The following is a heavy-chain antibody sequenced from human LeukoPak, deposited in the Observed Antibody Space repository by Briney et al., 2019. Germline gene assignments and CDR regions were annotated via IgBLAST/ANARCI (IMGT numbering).Heavy chain of an antibody. CDR2: IGGSDGRT. CDR3: AKDSSSYDWGYMDV. Sequence: GGSLRLSCAASGFTFSTYAMSWVRQAPGKGLEWVSLIGGSDGRTRYADSVKVRFTISRDNSKNTLYLEMNSLRAEDTAVYYCAKDSSSYDWGYMDVWGKGTTVTISS. D-gene: IGHD3-22*01. V-gene: IGHV3-23*01. J-gene: IGHJ6*03. CDR1: GFTFSTYA.